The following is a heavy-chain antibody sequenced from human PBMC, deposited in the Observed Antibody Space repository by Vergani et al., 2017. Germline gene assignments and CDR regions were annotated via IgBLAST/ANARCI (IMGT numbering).Heavy chain of an antibody. V-gene: IGHV4-59*01. J-gene: IGHJ6*03. D-gene: IGHD2-2*01. CDR1: GGSISSYY. CDR2: IYYSGST. Sequence: QVNLQESGPGLVKPSETLSLTCAVSGGSISSYYWSWIRQPPGKGLEWIGYIYYSGSTNYNPSLKSRVTISVDTSKNQFSLRLSSVTAADTAVYYCARSLLGYCSSTSCYYYYYMDVWGKGTTVTVSS. CDR3: ARSLLGYCSSTSCYYYYYMDV.